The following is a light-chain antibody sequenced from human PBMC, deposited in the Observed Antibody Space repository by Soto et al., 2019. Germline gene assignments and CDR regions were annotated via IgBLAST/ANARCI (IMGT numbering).Light chain of an antibody. CDR2: AAS. J-gene: IGKJ4*01. V-gene: IGKV1-16*02. Sequence: IQVTQSPSSLSASVGDRVTITCRASLNIREELNWYLQKPGKAPKLLIYAASKLHSGVPSKFTGSGSGTDFTLTISSLQPDDSATYYCQQYNNFPLTFGGGTKVDIK. CDR1: LNIREE. CDR3: QQYNNFPLT.